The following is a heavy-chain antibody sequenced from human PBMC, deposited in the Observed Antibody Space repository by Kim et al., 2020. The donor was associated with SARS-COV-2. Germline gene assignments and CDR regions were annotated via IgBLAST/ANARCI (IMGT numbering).Heavy chain of an antibody. J-gene: IGHJ4*02. V-gene: IGHV3-21*01. D-gene: IGHD1-1*01. Sequence: YIYYADSVKGRFTISRDNAKNSLYLQMNSLRAEDTAVYYCARVAVHTFDYWGQGTLVTVSS. CDR3: ARVAVHTFDY. CDR2: YI.